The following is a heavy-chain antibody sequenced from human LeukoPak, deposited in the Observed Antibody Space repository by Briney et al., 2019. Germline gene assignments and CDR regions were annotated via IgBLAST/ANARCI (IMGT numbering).Heavy chain of an antibody. J-gene: IGHJ1*01. CDR3: ATPGYSSSWYPPFQH. V-gene: IGHV1-69*04. Sequence: SVKVSCKASGGTFSSYAISWVRQAPGQGLEWMGRIIPILGIANYAQKFQGRVTITADKSTSTAYMELSSLRSEDTAVYYCATPGYSSSWYPPFQHWGQGTLVTVSS. CDR2: IIPILGIA. D-gene: IGHD6-13*01. CDR1: GGTFSSYA.